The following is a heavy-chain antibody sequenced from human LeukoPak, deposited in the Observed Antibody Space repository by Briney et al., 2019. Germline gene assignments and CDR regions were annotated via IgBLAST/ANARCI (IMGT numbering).Heavy chain of an antibody. CDR2: VYSSGST. CDR1: DGSISSNSHY. D-gene: IGHD3-22*01. V-gene: IGHV4-39*02. J-gene: IGHJ3*02. Sequence: SETLSLTCTVSDGSISSNSHYWGWIRQPPGKGLEWIGGVYSSGSTYYNPSLKSRVTISVDTSKNHFSLRLTSVTAADTAVYYCATTTGEAYKYDSSGYYKSAFDIWGQGTMVTVSS. CDR3: ATTTGEAYKYDSSGYYKSAFDI.